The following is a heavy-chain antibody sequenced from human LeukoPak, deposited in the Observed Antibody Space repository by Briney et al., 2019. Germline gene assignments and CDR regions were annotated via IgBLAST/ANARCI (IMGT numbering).Heavy chain of an antibody. V-gene: IGHV4-39*01. CDR3: ARHAGHCSGGSCYACWFDP. Sequence: SETLSLTCTVSGGSISSSSYYWGWIRQPPGKGREGIGSIYYSGSTYHNPSLKSRVPLSVDTSTNQFSLKLSSVTAADTAVYYCARHAGHCSGGSCYACWFDPWGQGTLVTVSS. J-gene: IGHJ5*02. D-gene: IGHD2-15*01. CDR1: GGSISSSSYY. CDR2: IYYSGST.